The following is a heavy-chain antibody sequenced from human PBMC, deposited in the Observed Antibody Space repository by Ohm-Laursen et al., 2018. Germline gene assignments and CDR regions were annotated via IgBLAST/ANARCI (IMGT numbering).Heavy chain of an antibody. CDR1: GFTFSGDW. CDR3: ARGNTALASSPYDY. CDR2: INSDGSSI. V-gene: IGHV3-74*01. J-gene: IGHJ4*02. Sequence: SLRLSCAAAGFTFSGDWMHWVRQAPGKGLVWVSRINSDGSSISYADSVKGRFTISRDNAKNTLYLQMHTLTAEDTAVYYCARGNTALASSPYDYWGQGTLVTVSS. D-gene: IGHD5-18*01.